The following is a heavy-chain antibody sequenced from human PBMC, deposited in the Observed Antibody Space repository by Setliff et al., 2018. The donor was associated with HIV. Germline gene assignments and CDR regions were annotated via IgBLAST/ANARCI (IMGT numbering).Heavy chain of an antibody. J-gene: IGHJ4*02. Sequence: ASVKVSCKASGYTFTSYGISWVRQAPGQGLEWMGWISAYSGNTNYAQKLQGRFTMTTDTSTSTAYMELRSLRSDDTAVYYCSRDQPAYCGGDCYSDYWGQGTLVTVSS. CDR1: GYTFTSYG. D-gene: IGHD2-21*02. CDR3: SRDQPAYCGGDCYSDY. V-gene: IGHV1-18*01. CDR2: ISAYSGNT.